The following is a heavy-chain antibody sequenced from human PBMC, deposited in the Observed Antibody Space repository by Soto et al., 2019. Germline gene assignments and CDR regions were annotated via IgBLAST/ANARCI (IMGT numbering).Heavy chain of an antibody. D-gene: IGHD3-3*01. CDR1: GLTFSSYA. CDR3: ARDLEGYDFWSGARFFYYYGMDV. Sequence: HPGGSLRLSCAASGLTFSSYAMHWVRQDPGKGLEWVAVISYDGSNKYYADSVKGRFTISRDNSKNTQYLQMNSLRAEDTSVYYCARDLEGYDFWSGARFFYYYGMDVWGQGTTVTVSS. CDR2: ISYDGSNK. J-gene: IGHJ6*02. V-gene: IGHV3-30-3*01.